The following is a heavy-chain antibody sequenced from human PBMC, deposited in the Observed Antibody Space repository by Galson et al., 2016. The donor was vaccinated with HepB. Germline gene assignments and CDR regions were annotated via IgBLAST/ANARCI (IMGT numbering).Heavy chain of an antibody. Sequence: SETLSLTCTVSGGSISGSKSYWGWFRQSPGKGLEWFASIFESGGTYYNPSLRRRVTISVDTSKNQFSLILTSVTAADTAVYSCARCSRTNWNDGWFDPWGQGTLVTVSS. J-gene: IGHJ5*02. CDR2: IFESGGT. D-gene: IGHD1-1*01. V-gene: IGHV4-39*01. CDR3: ARCSRTNWNDGWFDP. CDR1: GGSISGSKSY.